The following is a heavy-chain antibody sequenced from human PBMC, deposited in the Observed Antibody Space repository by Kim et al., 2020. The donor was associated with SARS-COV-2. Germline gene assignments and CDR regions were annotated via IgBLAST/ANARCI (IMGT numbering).Heavy chain of an antibody. V-gene: IGHV3-30*03. J-gene: IGHJ4*02. Sequence: GGSLRLSCAASGFPFNIFAMHWVRQAPGKGLEWVSFISRDTIATYYADYVKGRFIVSRDDSTNMLYLQLNNLRAEDSAVYYCARDSYRYDSWGRGTLVT. D-gene: IGHD5-18*01. CDR1: GFPFNIFA. CDR3: ARDSYRYDS. CDR2: ISRDTIAT.